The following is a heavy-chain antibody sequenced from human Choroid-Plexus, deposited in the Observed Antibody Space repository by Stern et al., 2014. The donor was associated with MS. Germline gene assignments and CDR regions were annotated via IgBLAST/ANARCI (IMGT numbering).Heavy chain of an antibody. CDR2: ISYDGSDK. J-gene: IGHJ4*02. D-gene: IGHD2-15*01. V-gene: IGHV3-30*18. CDR1: GFTFSNFG. CDR3: AKDRQWSTYFFDY. Sequence: VQLVEAGGGVARPGRPLILSCAASGFTFSNFGMHWVRPAPGKGLEWVALISYDGSDKYYAGSVKGRFTIFRDNSKNPLYMHMNSLRAEDTAVYYCAKDRQWSTYFFDYWGQGSLVTVSS.